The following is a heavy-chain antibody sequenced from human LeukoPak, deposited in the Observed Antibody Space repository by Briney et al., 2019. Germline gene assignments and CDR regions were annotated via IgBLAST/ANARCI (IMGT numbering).Heavy chain of an antibody. CDR2: INHVGST. V-gene: IGHV4-34*01. D-gene: IGHD5-24*01. CDR3: ARGQGWPPHFDF. J-gene: IGHJ4*02. Sequence: SETLSLTCAASSESFTAYYRSWIRQSPEKGLEWIGHINHVGSTNYNPSLRSRVTLSVDTSNSQFSLEVKSVTAADTATYYCARGQGWPPHFDFWGQGALVTVSS. CDR1: SESFTAYY.